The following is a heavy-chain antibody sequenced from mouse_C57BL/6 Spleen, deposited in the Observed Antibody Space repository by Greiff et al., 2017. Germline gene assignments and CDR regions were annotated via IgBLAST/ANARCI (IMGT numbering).Heavy chain of an antibody. CDR2: IDPSDSYT. CDR3: ATYDSNRAWFAY. D-gene: IGHD2-5*01. V-gene: IGHV1-59*01. CDR1: GYTFTSYW. Sequence: QVQLQQPGAELARPGTSVKLSCKASGYTFTSYWMRWVKQRPGQGLEWIGVIDPSDSYTNYNQKFKGKATLTVDTSSSTAYMQLSSLTSEDSAVYYCATYDSNRAWFAYWGQGTLVTVSA. J-gene: IGHJ3*01.